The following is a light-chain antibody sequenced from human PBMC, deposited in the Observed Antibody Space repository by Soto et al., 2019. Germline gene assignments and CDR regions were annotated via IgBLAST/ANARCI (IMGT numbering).Light chain of an antibody. CDR2: GAS. CDR3: QQYNNWPRGT. J-gene: IGKJ1*01. CDR1: QSVSSN. V-gene: IGKV3-15*01. Sequence: VLTQSPATLSLSPGERATLSCRASQSVSSNLAWYQHRPGQAPRLLIYGASTRATGIPARFSGSGSGTEFTLTISSLQSEDFAVYYCQQYNNWPRGTFGQGTKVDIK.